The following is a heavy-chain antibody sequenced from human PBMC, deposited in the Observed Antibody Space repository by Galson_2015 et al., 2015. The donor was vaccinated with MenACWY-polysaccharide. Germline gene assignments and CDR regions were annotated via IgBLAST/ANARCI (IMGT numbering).Heavy chain of an antibody. CDR1: GFSLNSYW. CDR2: INSVGSST. V-gene: IGHV3-74*01. Sequence: SLRLSCAASGFSLNSYWMHWVRQAPGKGLVWVSRINSVGSSTAYAGSVKGRFTISRDNAKNTLYLQMNSLRVEDTAVYYCARGAYYFDSWGQGTLITVSS. J-gene: IGHJ4*02. CDR3: ARGAYYFDS.